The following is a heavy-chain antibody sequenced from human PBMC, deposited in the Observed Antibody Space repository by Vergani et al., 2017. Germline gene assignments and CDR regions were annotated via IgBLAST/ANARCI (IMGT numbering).Heavy chain of an antibody. D-gene: IGHD6-19*01. CDR2: IYYSGST. J-gene: IGHJ5*02. V-gene: IGHV4-39*01. CDR1: GASIRSSNYY. CDR3: ARHSTVEWLVKLGWIDP. Sequence: QLQLQESGPGLVKPSATLSLTCSVSGASIRSSNYYWCWIRQPPGKGLEWISSIYYSGSTYDNPSLKSLVTISVDTSKNQFCLKLSSVTAADTAVYFCARHSTVEWLVKLGWIDPWGQGILVTVSS.